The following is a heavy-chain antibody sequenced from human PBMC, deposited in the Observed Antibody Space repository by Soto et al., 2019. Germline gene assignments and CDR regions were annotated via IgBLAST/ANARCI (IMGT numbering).Heavy chain of an antibody. D-gene: IGHD3-3*01. V-gene: IGHV4-34*01. Sequence: SETLSLTCAVYGGSFSGYYWSWIRQPPGKGLEWIGEINHSGSTNYNPSLKSRVTISVDTSKNQFSLKLSSVTAADTAVYYCARVTIDFWSGYPLSHFAYSSQGTRVTVSA. CDR3: ARVTIDFWSGYPLSHFAY. J-gene: IGHJ4*02. CDR2: INHSGST. CDR1: GGSFSGYY.